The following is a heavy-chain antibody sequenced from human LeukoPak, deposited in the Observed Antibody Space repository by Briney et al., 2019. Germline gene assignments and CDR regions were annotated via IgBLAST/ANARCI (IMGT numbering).Heavy chain of an antibody. J-gene: IGHJ4*02. CDR1: GGSITSRDC. CDR3: ASQGGFRNDF. V-gene: IGHV4-4*02. CDR2: ICLDGRI. Sequence: PSETLSLTCGVSGGSITSRDCWSWVRQPPGKGLEWIGEICLDGRIHYTPSLKSRISISIDRSKDQFSLNLISVAAADTAIYFCASQGGFRNDFWGQGTLVTVSS. D-gene: IGHD5-12*01.